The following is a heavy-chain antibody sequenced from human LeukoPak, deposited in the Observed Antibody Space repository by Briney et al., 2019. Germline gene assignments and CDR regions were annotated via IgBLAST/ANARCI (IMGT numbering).Heavy chain of an antibody. D-gene: IGHD3-10*01. V-gene: IGHV4-34*01. CDR2: INHSGST. J-gene: IGHJ6*02. CDR1: GGSFSGYY. Sequence: SETLSLTCAVYGGSFSGYYWSWIRQPPGKGLEWIGEINHSGSTNYNPSLKSRVTISVDTSKNQFSLKLSSVTAADTAVYHCARIGGKSMVYGMDVWGQGTTVTVSS. CDR3: ARIGGKSMVYGMDV.